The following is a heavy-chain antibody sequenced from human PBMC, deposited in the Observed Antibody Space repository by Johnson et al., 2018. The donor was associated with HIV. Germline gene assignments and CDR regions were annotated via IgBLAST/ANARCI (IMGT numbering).Heavy chain of an antibody. J-gene: IGHJ3*02. CDR1: GFTFSSYG. CDR2: ISYDGSNK. Sequence: VQLVESGGGVVQPGRSLRLSCAASGFTFSSYGMHWVRQAPGNGLEWVAVISYDGSNKYYADSVKGRFTISRDNSKNTLYLQMNSLRAEDTAVYYCAKDQRRAVAGHDAFDIWGQGTMVTVS. D-gene: IGHD6-19*01. CDR3: AKDQRRAVAGHDAFDI. V-gene: IGHV3-30*18.